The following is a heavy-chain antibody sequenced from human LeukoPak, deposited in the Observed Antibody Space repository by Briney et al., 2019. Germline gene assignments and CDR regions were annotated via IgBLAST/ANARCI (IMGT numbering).Heavy chain of an antibody. Sequence: GSLRLSCAASGFTFSNYWMSWVRQAPGKGLEWVANIKQDGSEKYYVDSVKGRFTISRDNAKNSVYLQMNSLRAEDTAVYYCARDYYDILTGYYYYYYGMDVWGQGTTVTVSS. V-gene: IGHV3-7*01. J-gene: IGHJ6*02. CDR3: ARDYYDILTGYYYYYYGMDV. CDR2: IKQDGSEK. CDR1: GFTFSNYW. D-gene: IGHD3-9*01.